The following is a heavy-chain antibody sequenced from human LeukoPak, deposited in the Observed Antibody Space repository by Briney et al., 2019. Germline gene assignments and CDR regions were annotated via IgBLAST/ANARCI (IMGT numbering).Heavy chain of an antibody. CDR2: IKTDGSTT. CDR3: ARDRRDVTAGF. CDR1: GFTFSDYW. J-gene: IGHJ4*02. V-gene: IGHV3-74*01. Sequence: GGSLRLSCTGSGFTFSDYWMHWVRQAPGKELVWFSRIKTDGSTTTYADSVKGRFTISRDNAKNTVYLQMDSLRADDTAVYYCARDRRDVTAGFWGQGTLVTVSS. D-gene: IGHD2-21*02.